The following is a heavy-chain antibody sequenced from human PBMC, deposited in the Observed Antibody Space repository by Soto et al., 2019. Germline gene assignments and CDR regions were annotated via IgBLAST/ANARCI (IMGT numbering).Heavy chain of an antibody. Sequence: SETLSLTCAVSGGSISSSNWWSWVRQPPGTGLEWIGEIYHSGSTNYNPSLKSRVTISVDKSNNQFYLKLSSVTAADTAVYYCARDLKIAVAGTGSNWFDPWGQGTLVTVSS. CDR1: GGSISSSNW. CDR3: ARDLKIAVAGTGSNWFDP. V-gene: IGHV4-4*02. D-gene: IGHD6-19*01. J-gene: IGHJ5*02. CDR2: IYHSGST.